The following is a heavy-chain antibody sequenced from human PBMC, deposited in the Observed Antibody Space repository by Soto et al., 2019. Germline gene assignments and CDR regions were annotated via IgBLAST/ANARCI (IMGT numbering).Heavy chain of an antibody. V-gene: IGHV4-39*01. D-gene: IGHD2-15*01. Sequence: SETLSLTCTVSGSSISSSSYYWGWIRQPPGKGLEWIGSIYYSGSTYYNPSLKSRVTISVDTSKNQFSLKLSSVTAADTAVYYCARHNRGGFADCSGGSCYGVPNYWGQGTLVTVSS. CDR3: ARHNRGGFADCSGGSCYGVPNY. CDR1: GSSISSSSYY. CDR2: IYYSGST. J-gene: IGHJ4*02.